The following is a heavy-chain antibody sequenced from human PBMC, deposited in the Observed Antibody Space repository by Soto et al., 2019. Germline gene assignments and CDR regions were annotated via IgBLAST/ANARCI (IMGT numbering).Heavy chain of an antibody. D-gene: IGHD2-2*01. CDR2: IIPIFGTA. Sequence: QVQLVQSGAELKKHGSSVKVSCKASGGTFSSYAISWVRQAPGQGLEWMGGIIPIFGTANDAQKFQGRVTITADKSTSTAYMELSSLRSEDTAVYSCASTSSIVVPSYSRDVWGQGTTVTVSS. CDR3: ASTSSIVVPSYSRDV. J-gene: IGHJ6*02. V-gene: IGHV1-69*06. CDR1: GGTFSSYA.